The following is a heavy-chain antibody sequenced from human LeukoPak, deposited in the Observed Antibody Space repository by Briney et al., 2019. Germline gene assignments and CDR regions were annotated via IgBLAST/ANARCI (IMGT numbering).Heavy chain of an antibody. J-gene: IGHJ4*02. Sequence: GGSLRLSCAASGFTFSSYAMNWVRQAPGKGLEWVSAISGSGGSTDYADSVKGRFTISRDNSKNTLYLQMSSLRTEDTAVYYCARRDGYLYYFDSWGQGTLVTVSS. D-gene: IGHD3-22*01. CDR1: GFTFSSYA. V-gene: IGHV3-23*01. CDR3: ARRDGYLYYFDS. CDR2: ISGSGGST.